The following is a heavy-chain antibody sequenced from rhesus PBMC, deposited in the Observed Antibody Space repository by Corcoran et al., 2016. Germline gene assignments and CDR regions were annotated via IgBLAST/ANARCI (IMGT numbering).Heavy chain of an antibody. Sequence: QVQLQESGPALVKPSETLSLTCAVSGGSISSSNWWSWIRQSPWKGLAWIGGKYGSGGSNEENRSLKSRVTSAKDTSKNQFSLKLSAGTAADTAVYYCARDRGIAAAGTGGYVDYWVQGVLVTVSS. CDR1: GGSISSSNW. V-gene: IGHV4-93*01. CDR2: KYGSGGSN. J-gene: IGHJ4*01. D-gene: IGHD6-25*01. CDR3: ARDRGIAAAGTGGYVDY.